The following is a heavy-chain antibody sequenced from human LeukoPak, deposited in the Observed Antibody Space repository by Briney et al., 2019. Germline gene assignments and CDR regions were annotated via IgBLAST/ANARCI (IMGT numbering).Heavy chain of an antibody. J-gene: IGHJ4*02. CDR1: GFTVSSNY. D-gene: IGHD6-13*01. V-gene: IGHV3-53*01. Sequence: PGGSLRLSCAASGFTVSSNYMSWVRQAPGKGLEWVSVIYSGGSTYYADSVKGRFTISRDNSKNTLYLQMNRLRAEDTAVYYCARDSSSWYLYFDYWGQGTLVTVSS. CDR3: ARDSSSWYLYFDY. CDR2: IYSGGST.